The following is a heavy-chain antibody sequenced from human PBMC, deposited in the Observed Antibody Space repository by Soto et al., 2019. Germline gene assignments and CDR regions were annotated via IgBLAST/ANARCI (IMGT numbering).Heavy chain of an antibody. CDR1: GYTLSSYD. CDR2: MNPNSGNT. V-gene: IGHV1-8*01. D-gene: IGHD2-8*01. CDR3: ARNLVAESCTNGVCQVVYTFDL. Sequence: QVQLVQSGAEVKKPGASVKVSCKASGYTLSSYDINWVRQAPGQGLEWMGWMNPNSGNTGFAQKFQGRVIMTRDPSTNTAYMELSSLRSEDTAVYYCARNLVAESCTNGVCQVVYTFDLWGQGTMIIVSS. J-gene: IGHJ3*01.